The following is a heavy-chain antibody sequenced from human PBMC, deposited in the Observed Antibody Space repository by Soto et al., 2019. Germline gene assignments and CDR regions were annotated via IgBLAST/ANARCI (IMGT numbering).Heavy chain of an antibody. CDR3: VLREGFGELLYAFDI. CDR1: GYSISSGYY. Sequence: SETLSLTCAVPGYSISSGYYWGWIRQPPGKGLEWIGSIYHSGSTYYNPSLKSRVTISVDTSKNQFSLKLSSVTAADTAVYYCVLREGFGELLYAFDIWGQGTMVTVS. J-gene: IGHJ3*02. D-gene: IGHD3-10*01. CDR2: IYHSGST. V-gene: IGHV4-38-2*01.